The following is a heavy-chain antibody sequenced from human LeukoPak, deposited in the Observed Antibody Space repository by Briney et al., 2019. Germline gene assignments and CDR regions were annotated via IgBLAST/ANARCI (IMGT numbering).Heavy chain of an antibody. J-gene: IGHJ4*02. CDR1: GFTFTNSY. D-gene: IGHD1-1*01. V-gene: IGHV3-11*06. CDR2: ISGSGDDT. CDR3: ARDPRTVRI. Sequence: AGGSLRLSCAASGFTFTNSYMTWVRQAPGKGLEWLSYISGSGDDTNYAGSVRGRFTISRDNAKNSLYLQMNSLRVEDTAVYYCARDPRTVRIWGQGTLVTVSS.